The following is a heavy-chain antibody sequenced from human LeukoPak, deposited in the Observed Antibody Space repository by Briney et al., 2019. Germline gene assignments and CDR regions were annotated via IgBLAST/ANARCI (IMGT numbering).Heavy chain of an antibody. V-gene: IGHV1-18*01. J-gene: IGHJ6*02. CDR1: GYTFTNHG. D-gene: IGHD6-13*01. CDR3: ARVAFVAATGGSYYYYGMDV. CDR2: ISGYNGDT. Sequence: ASVKVSCKASGYTFTNHGINWVRQAPGQGLEWMGWISGYNGDTNYAQKIQGRVTMTTDTSTSTAYMELRSLRSDDTAVYYCARVAFVAATGGSYYYYGMDVWGQGTRVTVSS.